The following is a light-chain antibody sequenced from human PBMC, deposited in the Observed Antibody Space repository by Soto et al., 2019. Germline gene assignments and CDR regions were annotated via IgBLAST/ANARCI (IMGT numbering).Light chain of an antibody. CDR2: MAS. Sequence: DIQMTQSPSTLSASVGDRVTLTCRASQSIVNWLAWYQQKPGKAPKLLIYMASILQRGVPSRFSGSGSGTEFTLTISGLQPDDFATYYCQQYTFPSSHAFGPGTKLDI. CDR3: QQYTFPSSHA. CDR1: QSIVNW. J-gene: IGKJ2*01. V-gene: IGKV1-5*03.